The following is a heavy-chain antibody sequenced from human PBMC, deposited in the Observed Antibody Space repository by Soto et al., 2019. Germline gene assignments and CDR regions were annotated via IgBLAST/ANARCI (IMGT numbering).Heavy chain of an antibody. D-gene: IGHD3-10*01. CDR2: ISSTGSTT. Sequence: EVQLLESGGGLVQPGGSLRLSCAASGFIFSSYAMTWVRQGPGRGPEWVSVISSTGSTTYYADSVKGRFTISRDNSKNTLFLQMNSLRGYDTAVYYCAKSPHDFGSGSAPGRRFDYWGQGTLVTVSS. CDR3: AKSPHDFGSGSAPGRRFDY. J-gene: IGHJ4*02. V-gene: IGHV3-23*01. CDR1: GFIFSSYA.